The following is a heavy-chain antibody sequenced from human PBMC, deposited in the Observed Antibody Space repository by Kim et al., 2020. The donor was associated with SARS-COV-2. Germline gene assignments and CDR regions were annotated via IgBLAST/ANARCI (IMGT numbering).Heavy chain of an antibody. D-gene: IGHD3-22*01. Sequence: ASVKVSCKVSGYTFTSYAMHWVRQAPGQRLEWMGWINAGNGNTKYSQKFQGRVTITRDTSASTAYMELSSLRSEDTAVYYCARLRVDSSGYVPRVGFHYYYYMDVWGKGTTVTVSS. CDR2: INAGNGNT. V-gene: IGHV1-3*01. J-gene: IGHJ6*03. CDR3: ARLRVDSSGYVPRVGFHYYYYMDV. CDR1: GYTFTSYA.